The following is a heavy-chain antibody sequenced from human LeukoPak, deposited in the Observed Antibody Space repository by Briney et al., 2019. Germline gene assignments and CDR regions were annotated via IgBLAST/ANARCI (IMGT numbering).Heavy chain of an antibody. CDR1: ENTLTELH. V-gene: IGHV1-24*01. Sequence: ASVTVSCKVPENTLTELHMYWVRQTPGKGLKWMGGFGPDDTETVYAQKFQGRVTMTEDASTDTAYMQLSSLKSDDTAVYYCAADRKIVGTIGAYVFWGQGTLVTVSS. J-gene: IGHJ4*02. CDR2: FGPDDTET. CDR3: AADRKIVGTIGAYVF. D-gene: IGHD1-26*01.